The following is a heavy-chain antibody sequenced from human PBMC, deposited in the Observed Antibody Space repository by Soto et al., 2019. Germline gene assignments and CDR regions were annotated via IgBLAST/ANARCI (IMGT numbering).Heavy chain of an antibody. CDR3: ARHAPWTTVGYMDV. CDR1: GGSISSGGYY. D-gene: IGHD4-17*01. V-gene: IGHV4-61*08. CDR2: IYYSGST. J-gene: IGHJ6*03. Sequence: SETLSLTCTVSGGSISSGGYYWSWIRQHPGKGLEWIGYIYYSGSTNYNPSLKSRVTISVDTSKNQFSLKLSSVTAADTAVYYCARHAPWTTVGYMDVWGKGTTVTVSS.